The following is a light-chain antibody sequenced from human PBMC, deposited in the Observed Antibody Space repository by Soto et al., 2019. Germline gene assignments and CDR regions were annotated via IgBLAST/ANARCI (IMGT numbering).Light chain of an antibody. V-gene: IGKV3-11*01. J-gene: IGKJ3*01. CDR1: QSVGSY. CDR3: QQRSNWPRA. CDR2: DAS. Sequence: EIVLTQSPGTLSLSPGERATPSCRASQSVGSYLAWYQQKPGQAPRLLIYDASNRATGIPARFSGSGSGTDFTLTISSLEPEDFAVYYCQQRSNWPRAFGPGTKVDIK.